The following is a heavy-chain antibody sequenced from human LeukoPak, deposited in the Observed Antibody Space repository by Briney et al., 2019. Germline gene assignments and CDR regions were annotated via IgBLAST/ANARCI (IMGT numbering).Heavy chain of an antibody. D-gene: IGHD1-26*01. J-gene: IGHJ4*02. CDR3: AREISGSYFFDY. CDR2: IYSGGST. V-gene: IGHV3-53*01. CDR1: GFTVSSNY. Sequence: PGGSLRLSCAASGFTVSSNYMNWVRRAPGKGLEWVSIIYSGGSTYYADSVKGRFTISRDNSKNTLYLQMSSLRAEDTAVYYCAREISGSYFFDYWGQGTLVTVSS.